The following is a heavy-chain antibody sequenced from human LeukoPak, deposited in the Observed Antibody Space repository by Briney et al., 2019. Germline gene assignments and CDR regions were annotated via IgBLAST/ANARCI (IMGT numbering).Heavy chain of an antibody. CDR2: INPNSGGT. CDR3: ARISSRSGDY. CDR1: GYSFPNYG. Sequence: ASVKVSCKASGYSFPNYGINWVRQAPGQRLEWMGWINPNSGGTNYAQKFQGRVTMTRDTSISTAYMELSRLRSDDTAVYYCARISSRSGDYWGQGTLVTVSS. D-gene: IGHD2-2*01. J-gene: IGHJ4*02. V-gene: IGHV1-2*02.